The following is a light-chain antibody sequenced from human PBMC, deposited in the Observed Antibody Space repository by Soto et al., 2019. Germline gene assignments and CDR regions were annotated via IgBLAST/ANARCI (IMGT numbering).Light chain of an antibody. Sequence: DIQMTQSPSTLSASVGDRVTITCRASQSISSWLAWYQQKPGKAPKLLIYDASSLESGVPSRFSGSGSGTEFTLTISSLQPDDFATYYCQQYHTSPPTSVQGTQLDI. J-gene: IGKJ1*01. V-gene: IGKV1-5*01. CDR3: QQYHTSPPT. CDR1: QSISSW. CDR2: DAS.